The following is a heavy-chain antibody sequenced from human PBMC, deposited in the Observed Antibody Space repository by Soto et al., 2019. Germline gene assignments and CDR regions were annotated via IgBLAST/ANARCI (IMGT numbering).Heavy chain of an antibody. CDR2: IYYSGST. CDR1: GGSISSGGYY. V-gene: IGHV4-61*08. Sequence: SETLSLTCTVSGGSISSGGYYWSWIRQHPGKVLEWIGYIYYSGSTYYNPSLKSRVTISVDTSKNQFSLKLSSVTAADTAVYYCARGGTYYYDSSGYSQFDPWGQGTLVTVSS. CDR3: ARGGTYYYDSSGYSQFDP. J-gene: IGHJ5*02. D-gene: IGHD3-22*01.